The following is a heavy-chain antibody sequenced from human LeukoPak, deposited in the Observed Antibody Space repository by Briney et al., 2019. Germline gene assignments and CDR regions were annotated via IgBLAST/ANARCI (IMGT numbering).Heavy chain of an antibody. CDR1: GFTVSTNY. V-gene: IGHV3-66*01. CDR3: ARGFRSVTTWGYFDY. D-gene: IGHD4-17*01. J-gene: IGHJ4*02. Sequence: GGSLRLSCAASGFTVSTNYMSWGRQAPGKGLEWVSLIYSGGGTYYADSVKGRFTISRDNSRNTLSLQMNSLRVDDTAVYYCARGFRSVTTWGYFDYWGQGALVTVSS. CDR2: IYSGGGT.